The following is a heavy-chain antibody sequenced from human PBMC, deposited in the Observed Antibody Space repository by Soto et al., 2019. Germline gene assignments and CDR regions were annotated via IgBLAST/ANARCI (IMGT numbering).Heavy chain of an antibody. Sequence: EVQLVESGGVVVQPGGSLRLSCAASGFTFDDYAMHWVRQAPGKGLEWVALISWDGGSTYYADSVKGRFTISRDNSKNSLHLHMNSLRAEETALYYCAKGRGTARPKYYYYYYGMDVWGQGTTVTVSS. V-gene: IGHV3-43D*04. D-gene: IGHD6-6*01. CDR3: AKGRGTARPKYYYYYYGMDV. CDR2: ISWDGGST. J-gene: IGHJ6*02. CDR1: GFTFDDYA.